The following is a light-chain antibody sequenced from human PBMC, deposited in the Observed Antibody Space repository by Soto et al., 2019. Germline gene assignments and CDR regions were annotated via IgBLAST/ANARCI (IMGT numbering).Light chain of an antibody. CDR1: QSISSW. CDR3: QQYNSYPWT. V-gene: IGKV1-5*03. J-gene: IGKJ1*01. Sequence: DIKMTQSPSTLSASVGDRVTITCRASQSISSWLAWYQQKPGKAPKLLIYKASSLESGVPSRFIGSGSGTEFTLPISSLQPDDFATYYCQQYNSYPWTFGQGTKVEIK. CDR2: KAS.